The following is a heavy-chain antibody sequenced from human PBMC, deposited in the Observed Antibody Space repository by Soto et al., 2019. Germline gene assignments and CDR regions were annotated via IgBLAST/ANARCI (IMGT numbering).Heavy chain of an antibody. CDR2: INAGNGNT. Sequence: ASVKTCCKASGYTFTSYTTHWVRQAPGQRLEWMGWINAGNGNTKNSQKFQGRVTITRDTSASTAYMELSGLISEDTAVYYCARSPSAARSRDWYIDLWGRGTLVTVSS. J-gene: IGHJ2*01. V-gene: IGHV1-3*01. D-gene: IGHD6-6*01. CDR1: GYTFTSYT. CDR3: ARSPSAARSRDWYIDL.